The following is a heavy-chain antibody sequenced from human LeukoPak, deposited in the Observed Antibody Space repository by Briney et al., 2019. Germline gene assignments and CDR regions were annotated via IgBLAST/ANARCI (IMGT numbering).Heavy chain of an antibody. J-gene: IGHJ6*02. CDR1: GFTFSDSW. CDR2: MNQDGSEK. D-gene: IGHD3-16*01. V-gene: IGHV3-7*01. Sequence: QSGGSLRLSCAASGFTFSDSWMSWVRQAPGKGLEWVANMNQDGSEKDYVDSVKGRFTISRDNARSSLYLQMGSLRAEDTAVYYCATYTHWVAGDVWGQGTTVTVSS. CDR3: ATYTHWVAGDV.